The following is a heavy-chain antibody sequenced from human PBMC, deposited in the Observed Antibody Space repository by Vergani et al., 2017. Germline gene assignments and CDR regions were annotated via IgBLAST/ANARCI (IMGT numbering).Heavy chain of an antibody. V-gene: IGHV5-51*03. CDR2: IYPGDSDT. D-gene: IGHD6-6*01. CDR3: ARGSGGSSLGYYYMDV. CDR1: GYSFTSYW. J-gene: IGHJ6*03. Sequence: EVQLVQSGAEVKKPGESLKISCKGSGYSFTSYWIGWVRQMPGKGLEWMGIIYPGDSDTRYSPSFQGQVTISADKSISTAYMELSRLRSDDTAVYYCARGSGGSSLGYYYMDVWGKGTTVTVSS.